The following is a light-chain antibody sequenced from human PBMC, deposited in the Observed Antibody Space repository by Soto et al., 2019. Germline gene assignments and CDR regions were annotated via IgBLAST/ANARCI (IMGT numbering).Light chain of an antibody. CDR1: QSVSSSY. Sequence: IVVTQAPGALSLSPGERATLSGRASQSVSSSYLAWYQQKPGQAPRLLIYDASNRATGIPARFSGSGSGTDFTLTISGLQSEDYAVYFCQQYNNWPFSFGQGTRLEIK. J-gene: IGKJ5*01. CDR3: QQYNNWPFS. V-gene: IGKV3D-15*01. CDR2: DAS.